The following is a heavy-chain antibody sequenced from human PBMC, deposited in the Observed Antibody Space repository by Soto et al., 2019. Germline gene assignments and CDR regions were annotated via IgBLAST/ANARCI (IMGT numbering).Heavy chain of an antibody. V-gene: IGHV3-23*01. Sequence: GGSLRLSCAASGFTFSNYAMNWVRQAPGKGLEWVSGISGSGASAYYADSVRGRFTISRDNSKNTVYLQMNSLRVEDTAIYYCAKPGYSSSWYRNFDYWGQGTLVTVSS. CDR1: GFTFSNYA. D-gene: IGHD6-13*01. CDR3: AKPGYSSSWYRNFDY. CDR2: ISGSGASA. J-gene: IGHJ4*02.